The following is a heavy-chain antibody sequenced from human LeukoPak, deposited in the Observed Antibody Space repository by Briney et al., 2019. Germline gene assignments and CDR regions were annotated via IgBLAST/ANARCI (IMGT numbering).Heavy chain of an antibody. Sequence: GKSLRLSCAASGFTFSNYGMHWVRQAPGKGLEWVAIIWYDGSNKYYADSVKGRFTISRDNSKNTLHLQMNSLRLEDTAVYYCVKDWGVLPDYTADGFDIWGPGTMVTVSS. CDR3: VKDWGVLPDYTADGFDI. CDR2: IWYDGSNK. J-gene: IGHJ3*02. D-gene: IGHD3-10*01. CDR1: GFTFSNYG. V-gene: IGHV3-33*06.